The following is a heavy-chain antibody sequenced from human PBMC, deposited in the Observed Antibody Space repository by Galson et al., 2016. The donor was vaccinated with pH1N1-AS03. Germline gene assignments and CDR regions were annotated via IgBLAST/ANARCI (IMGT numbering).Heavy chain of an antibody. V-gene: IGHV1-8*01. CDR2: MTPNNGNT. CDR1: GYTFTTYD. J-gene: IGHJ4*02. Sequence: SVKVSCKASGYTFTTYDINWVRQAAGQGLEWMGWMTPNNGNTGYAQRFQGRVTMTRNTSISTAYMELSGLQSEDTAVYYCARSFLGETDDWGQGTLCIVSS. CDR3: ARSFLGETDD. D-gene: IGHD3-16*01.